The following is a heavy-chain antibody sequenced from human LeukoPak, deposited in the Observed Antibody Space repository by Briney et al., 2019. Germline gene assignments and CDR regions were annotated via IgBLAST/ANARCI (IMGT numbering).Heavy chain of an antibody. D-gene: IGHD3-22*01. CDR2: ISWDGGST. J-gene: IGHJ3*02. Sequence: GGSLRLSCAASGFTFDDYNMHWVRQAPGKGLEWVSLISWDGGSTYYVDSVKGRFTISRDNSKNSLYLQMNSLRTEDTALYYCAKPYYSDSSVGAFDIWGQGTMVTVSS. V-gene: IGHV3-43*01. CDR1: GFTFDDYN. CDR3: AKPYYSDSSVGAFDI.